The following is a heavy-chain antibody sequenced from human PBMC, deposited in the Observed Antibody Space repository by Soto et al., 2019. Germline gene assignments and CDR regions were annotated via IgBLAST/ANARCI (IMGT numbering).Heavy chain of an antibody. CDR3: ARAASTATTFYFDY. D-gene: IGHD4-17*01. Sequence: QVQLVQSGPEEKKPGASVKVSCKASGYTFTSYAMHWVRQAPGQRLEWMGWINAANGNTKYSQKFQGRVTMTRDTSASTAYMDLSSLRSEDTAVYYCARAASTATTFYFDYWGQGTLVTVPS. J-gene: IGHJ4*02. V-gene: IGHV1-3*05. CDR1: GYTFTSYA. CDR2: INAANGNT.